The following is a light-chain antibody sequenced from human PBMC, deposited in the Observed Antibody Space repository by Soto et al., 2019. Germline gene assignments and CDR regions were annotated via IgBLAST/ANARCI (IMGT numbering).Light chain of an antibody. CDR1: KLGDKY. CDR2: QDS. Sequence: SYELTQPPSVSVSPGQTASITCSGDKLGDKYACWYQQKPGQSPVLVIYQDSKRPSGIPERFSGSNSGNTATLTISGTQAIGEADYYCQAWDSSAAVFGGGTKLTVL. J-gene: IGLJ2*01. V-gene: IGLV3-1*01. CDR3: QAWDSSAAV.